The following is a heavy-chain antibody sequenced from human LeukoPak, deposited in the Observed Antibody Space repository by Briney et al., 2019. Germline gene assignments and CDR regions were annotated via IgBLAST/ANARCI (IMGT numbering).Heavy chain of an antibody. D-gene: IGHD6-19*01. Sequence: GESLKISFKGSGYRFTSYWIGLVPQVPGKGLEWMGIIYPGGSDTQYSPSLQGQATISAEKSISTAYLQWSSLKASDTAIYYCARRGAVGSKIAVGHIDYWGQGTLVTVSS. CDR3: ARRGAVGSKIAVGHIDY. V-gene: IGHV5-51*01. CDR2: IYPGGSDT. CDR1: GYRFTSYW. J-gene: IGHJ4*02.